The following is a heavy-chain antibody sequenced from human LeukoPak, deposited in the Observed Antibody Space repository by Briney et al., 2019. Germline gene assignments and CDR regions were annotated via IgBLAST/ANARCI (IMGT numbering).Heavy chain of an antibody. CDR3: ARDSSGWFPQYYFDY. D-gene: IGHD6-19*01. CDR1: GFTFSDYY. J-gene: IGHJ4*02. Sequence: PGGSLRLSCAASGFTFSDYYMSWIRQAPGKGLEWVSYISSSGSTIYYADSVKGRFTISRDNAKNSLYLQMNSLRAEDTAVYYCARDSSGWFPQYYFDYWGQGTLVTVSS. CDR2: ISSSGSTI. V-gene: IGHV3-11*01.